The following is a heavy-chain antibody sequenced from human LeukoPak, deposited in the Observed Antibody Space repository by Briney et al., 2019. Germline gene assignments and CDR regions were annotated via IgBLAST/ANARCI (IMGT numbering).Heavy chain of an antibody. CDR2: MNDSGST. D-gene: IGHD2-8*02. CDR1: RGSFSGYF. CDR3: ARKGFVESTGWRGAFDV. Sequence: SEALSLTCDVYRGSFSGYFWSWIRQTPGKGLEWLGEMNDSGSTNYNPSLKSRVTISVAVSKNQYSLRLTSVTAADTAVYYCARKGFVESTGWRGAFDVWGQGTMVTVSS. V-gene: IGHV4-34*01. J-gene: IGHJ3*01.